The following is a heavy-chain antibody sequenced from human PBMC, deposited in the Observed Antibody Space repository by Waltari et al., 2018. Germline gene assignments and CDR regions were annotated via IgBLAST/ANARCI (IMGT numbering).Heavy chain of an antibody. CDR1: GFTFGDYA. Sequence: EVQLVESGGGLVQPGRSLRLSCTASGFTFGDYAMSWVRQAPGKGLEWVGFIRSKAYGGTTEYAASVKGRFTISRDDSKSIAYLQMNSLKTEDTAVYYCTRDPAYCSSTSCPPFDYWGQGTLVTVSS. CDR3: TRDPAYCSSTSCPPFDY. CDR2: IRSKAYGGTT. D-gene: IGHD2-2*01. V-gene: IGHV3-49*04. J-gene: IGHJ4*02.